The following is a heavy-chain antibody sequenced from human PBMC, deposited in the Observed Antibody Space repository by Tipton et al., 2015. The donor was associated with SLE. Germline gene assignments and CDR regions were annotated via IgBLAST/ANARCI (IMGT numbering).Heavy chain of an antibody. Sequence: SLRLSCAASGFTFSSYWMSWVRQAPGKGLEWVANIKQDGSEKHYVDSVKGRFTISRDNAKNSLYLQMNSLRAEDTAVYYCARGEYCSGGKCYSYYYYMDVWGKGTTVTVSS. CDR3: ARGEYCSGGKCYSYYYYMDV. D-gene: IGHD2-15*01. V-gene: IGHV3-7*03. CDR2: IKQDGSEK. CDR1: GFTFSSYW. J-gene: IGHJ6*03.